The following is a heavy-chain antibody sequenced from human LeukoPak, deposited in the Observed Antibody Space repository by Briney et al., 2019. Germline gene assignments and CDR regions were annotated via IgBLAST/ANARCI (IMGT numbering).Heavy chain of an antibody. D-gene: IGHD3-16*02. CDR1: GFTFSSYS. CDR2: ISSSSSYI. V-gene: IGHV3-21*01. CDR3: ARDWRLGELSPYYFDY. Sequence: GSLRLSCAASGFTFSSYSMNWVRQAPGKGLEWVSSISSSSSYIYYADSVKGRFTISRDNAKNSLYLQMNRLRAEDTAVYYCARDWRLGELSPYYFDYWGQGTLVTVSS. J-gene: IGHJ4*02.